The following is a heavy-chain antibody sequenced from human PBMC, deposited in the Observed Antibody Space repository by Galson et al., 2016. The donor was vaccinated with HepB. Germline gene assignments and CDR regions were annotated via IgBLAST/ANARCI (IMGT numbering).Heavy chain of an antibody. D-gene: IGHD3-3*01. Sequence: SLRLSCAASGFTFSSYGMHWVRQAPGKGLEWVAVIWYDGSNKYYADSVKGRFTVSRDNSKNTLYLQMNSLRAEDTAVYYCARGLRFLEWLLPPLDYWGQGTLVTVSS. CDR2: IWYDGSNK. J-gene: IGHJ4*02. V-gene: IGHV3-33*01. CDR3: ARGLRFLEWLLPPLDY. CDR1: GFTFSSYG.